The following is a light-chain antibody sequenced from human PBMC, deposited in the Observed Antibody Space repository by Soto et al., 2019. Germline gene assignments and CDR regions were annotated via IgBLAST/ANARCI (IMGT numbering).Light chain of an antibody. V-gene: IGKV3-11*01. CDR1: QSVSSY. Sequence: EIVLTQSPATLSLSPGERATLSCRASQSVSSYLAWYQQKPGQAPRLLIYDASNRGTGIPARFSGSGSGTDFTLTISSLEPEDFAVYSCQQRSNWPYTFGQGTKLEIK. CDR3: QQRSNWPYT. CDR2: DAS. J-gene: IGKJ2*01.